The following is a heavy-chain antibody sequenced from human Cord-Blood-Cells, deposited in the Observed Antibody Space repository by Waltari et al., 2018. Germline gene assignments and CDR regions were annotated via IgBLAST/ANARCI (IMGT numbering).Heavy chain of an antibody. D-gene: IGHD3-10*01. CDR1: GGSFGGFY. CDR2: INLSGST. J-gene: IGHJ3*02. V-gene: IGHV4-34*01. Sequence: QVQLQQWGAGLLKPSATLSLTGAVYGGSFGGFYWSWIRQPPGKGLEWFGEINLSGSTNYNPSLKSRVTISVDTSKNQFSLKLSSVTAADTAVYYCARFQLLGAFDIWGQGTMVTDSS. CDR3: ARFQLLGAFDI.